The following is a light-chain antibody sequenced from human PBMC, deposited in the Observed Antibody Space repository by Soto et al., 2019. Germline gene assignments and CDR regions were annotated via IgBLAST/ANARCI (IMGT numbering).Light chain of an antibody. CDR3: QQYNRLYT. V-gene: IGKV1-5*03. CDR1: QSISSW. CDR2: KAS. J-gene: IGKJ2*01. Sequence: DLQMTQSPSTLSASVGDRVTITCRASQSISSWLAWYQQKPGKAPKIMIYKASTLESGVPSSFSGSGSGTEFTLTIRRLQPDDFAPYSCQQYNRLYTFGQGTKLEIK.